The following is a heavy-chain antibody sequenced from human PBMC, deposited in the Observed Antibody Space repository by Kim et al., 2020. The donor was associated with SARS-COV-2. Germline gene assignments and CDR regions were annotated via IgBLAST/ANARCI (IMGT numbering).Heavy chain of an antibody. D-gene: IGHD6-25*01. CDR2: IYYSGST. V-gene: IGHV4-59*13. J-gene: IGHJ6*02. CDR3: ARGRSSEDYYYYGMDV. Sequence: SETLSLTCTVSGGSISSYYWSWIRQPPGKGLEWIGYIYYSGSTNYNPSLKSRVTISVDTSKNQFSLKLSSVTAADTAVYYCARGRSSEDYYYYGMDVWGQGTTVTVSS. CDR1: GGSISSYY.